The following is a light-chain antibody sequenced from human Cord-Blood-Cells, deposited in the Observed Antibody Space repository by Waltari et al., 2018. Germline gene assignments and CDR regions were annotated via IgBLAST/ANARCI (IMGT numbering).Light chain of an antibody. V-gene: IGLV2-14*03. CDR3: SSYTSSSTLDV. J-gene: IGLJ1*01. Sequence: QSALTQPASVSGSPGQSITISCTGTSSDVGGYHYVSWYQQHPGKAPKLMVYDVSNRSSGFSNRFSGSKSGNTASLTISGLQAEDEADYYCSSYTSSSTLDVFGTGTKVTVL. CDR1: SSDVGGYHY. CDR2: DVS.